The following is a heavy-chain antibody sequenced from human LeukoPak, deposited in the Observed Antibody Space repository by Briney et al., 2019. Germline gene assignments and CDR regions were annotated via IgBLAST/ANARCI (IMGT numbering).Heavy chain of an antibody. CDR2: ILSGGST. V-gene: IGHV3-53*05. J-gene: IGHJ5*02. CDR3: AKDWGYCSGGSCYYNWFDP. Sequence: GGSLNSSLAASGFTVSSNYWTGFARAPGKGWDGASFILSGGSTYYADSVKGRFTISRDNSKNTLYLQMNSLRAEDTAVYYCAKDWGYCSGGSCYYNWFDPWGQGTLVTVSS. CDR1: GFTVSSNY. D-gene: IGHD2-15*01.